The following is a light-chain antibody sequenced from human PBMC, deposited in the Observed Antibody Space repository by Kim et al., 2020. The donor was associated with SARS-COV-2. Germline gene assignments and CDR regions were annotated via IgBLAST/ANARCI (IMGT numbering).Light chain of an antibody. Sequence: SSELTQDPAVSVALGQTVRITCQGDSLRNQFASWYQKKPGQAPIFVILGKDTRPSGIPDRFSGSSSGNTASLTITGAQAEDEADYYCSSRDSSTNNHWLFGGGTKLTVL. CDR3: SSRDSSTNNHWL. V-gene: IGLV3-19*01. CDR1: SLRNQF. CDR2: GKD. J-gene: IGLJ3*02.